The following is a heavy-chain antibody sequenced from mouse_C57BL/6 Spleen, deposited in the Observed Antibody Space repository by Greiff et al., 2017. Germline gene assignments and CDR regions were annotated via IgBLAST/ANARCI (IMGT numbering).Heavy chain of an antibody. CDR2: IDPSDSYT. V-gene: IGHV1-59*01. Sequence: QVQLQQPGAELVRPGTSVKLSCKASGYTFTSYWMHWVKQRPGQGLEWIGVIDPSDSYTNYNQKFKGKATVTVDTSSSTAYMQLSSLTSEDSAVYYCAYGNFTWFAYWGQGTLVTVSA. D-gene: IGHD2-1*01. CDR1: GYTFTSYW. J-gene: IGHJ3*01. CDR3: AYGNFTWFAY.